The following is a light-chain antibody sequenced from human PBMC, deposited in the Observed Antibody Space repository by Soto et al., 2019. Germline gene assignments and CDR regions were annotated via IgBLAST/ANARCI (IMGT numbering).Light chain of an antibody. CDR2: GAS. J-gene: IGKJ4*01. CDR3: QQYASSLLT. V-gene: IGKV3-20*01. CDR1: QTVSSSY. Sequence: EIVLTQSPGTLSLSPGERATLSCRASQTVSSSYLAWYQQKPGQAPRLLIYGASSRATGIPARFSGSGSGTDFTLTISRLEPEDFAVYYCQQYASSLLTFGGGTKVEIK.